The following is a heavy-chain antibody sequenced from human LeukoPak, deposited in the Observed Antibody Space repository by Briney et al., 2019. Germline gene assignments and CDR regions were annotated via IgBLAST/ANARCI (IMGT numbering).Heavy chain of an antibody. Sequence: SGTLSLTCAVSGDSISSNYWWSWVRQTPGKALEWLGEIYHSGSTNYNPSLKSRVILSVDKSKNEFSLKLSSVTAADTAVYYCAREGGDYHGSGSYYVWLDPWGQGTLVTVSS. CDR1: GDSISSNYW. CDR3: AREGGDYHGSGSYYVWLDP. V-gene: IGHV4-4*02. CDR2: IYHSGST. J-gene: IGHJ5*02. D-gene: IGHD3-10*01.